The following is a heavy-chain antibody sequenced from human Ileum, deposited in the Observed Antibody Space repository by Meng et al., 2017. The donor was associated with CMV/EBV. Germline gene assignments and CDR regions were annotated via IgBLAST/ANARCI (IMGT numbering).Heavy chain of an antibody. J-gene: IGHJ4*02. D-gene: IGHD3-9*01. Sequence: CKATGYRFSNYFKHWVRQAPGQGLEWMGVISPSGDSTNYAQKFQGRVIMTADTSTNTVYMDLSSLRSEDTAFYYCAGEIPSTGSFDSWGQGTLVTVSS. CDR2: ISPSGDST. V-gene: IGHV1-46*01. CDR1: GYRFSNYF. CDR3: AGEIPSTGSFDS.